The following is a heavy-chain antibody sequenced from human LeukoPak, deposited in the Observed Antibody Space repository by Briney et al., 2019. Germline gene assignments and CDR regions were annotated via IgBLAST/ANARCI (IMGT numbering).Heavy chain of an antibody. D-gene: IGHD1-26*01. CDR2: ISSSGSTI. CDR1: GFTFSDYY. Sequence: PGGSLRLSCAASGFTFSDYYMSWIRQAPGKGLEWVSYISSSGSTIYYADSVKGRFTISRDNAKNSLYLQMNSLRAEDTAVYDCARDLIGSYGPYYFDYWGQGTLVTVSS. CDR3: ARDLIGSYGPYYFDY. V-gene: IGHV3-11*04. J-gene: IGHJ4*02.